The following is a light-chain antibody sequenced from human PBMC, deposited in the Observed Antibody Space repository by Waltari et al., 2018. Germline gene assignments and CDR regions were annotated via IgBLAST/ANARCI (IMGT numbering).Light chain of an antibody. J-gene: IGLJ2*01. CDR1: SGHIVSND. Sequence: YTLTQPPSLSESPGRTVIISCTRRSGHIVSNDVHWFQQRPGSAPTIVIYGNNLRPSGVPDRFSASIDRSSNSASLTISGLKTEDEADYYCQSYDSRNLVFGGGTKVTVL. CDR3: QSYDSRNLV. V-gene: IGLV6-57*03. CDR2: GNN.